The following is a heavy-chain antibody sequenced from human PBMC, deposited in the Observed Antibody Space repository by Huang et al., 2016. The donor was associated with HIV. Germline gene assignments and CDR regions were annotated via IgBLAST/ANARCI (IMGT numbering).Heavy chain of an antibody. D-gene: IGHD3-9*01. J-gene: IGHJ3*02. CDR3: ARLTGYSTFDI. CDR2: TYTSGST. V-gene: IGHV4-61*09. Sequence: QVQLQESGPGLVKPSQTLSLTCSVPGGSISSGNYYWSWIRQPAGKGLELIGHTYTSGSTIYHSALKCRVTISVATSKIQFSLMLSSVTAADTAVYYCARLTGYSTFDIWGHGTVVTVSS. CDR1: GGSISSGNYY.